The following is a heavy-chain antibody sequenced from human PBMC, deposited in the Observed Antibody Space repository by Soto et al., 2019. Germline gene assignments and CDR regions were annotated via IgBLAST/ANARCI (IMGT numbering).Heavy chain of an antibody. CDR2: ISSSGSTI. J-gene: IGHJ6*02. V-gene: IGHV3-48*03. Sequence: GGSLRLSCAASGFTFSSYEMNWVRQAPGKGLEWVSYISSSGSTIYYADSVKGRFTISRDNAKNSLYLQMNSLRAEDTAVYYCARVGYVWGSYRSYGMDVWGQGTTVTVSS. D-gene: IGHD3-16*02. CDR3: ARVGYVWGSYRSYGMDV. CDR1: GFTFSSYE.